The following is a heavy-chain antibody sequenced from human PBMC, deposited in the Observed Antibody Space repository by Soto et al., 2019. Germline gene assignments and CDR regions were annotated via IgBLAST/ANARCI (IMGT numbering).Heavy chain of an antibody. CDR2: IYSSGST. Sequence: SETLSLTCTVSGGSISYYYWSWIRQPPGKGLQWIGYIYSSGSTNYNPSLNSRVTISVGTSKNQFSLNLSSVTAADTAVYYCARQRRDFDYWGQGSLVTVSS. J-gene: IGHJ4*02. CDR1: GGSISYYY. V-gene: IGHV4-59*08. CDR3: ARQRRDFDY.